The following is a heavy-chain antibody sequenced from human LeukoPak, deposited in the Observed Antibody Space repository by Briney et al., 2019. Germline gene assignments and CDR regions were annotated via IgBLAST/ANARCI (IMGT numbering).Heavy chain of an antibody. Sequence: GASVKVSCKVSGYTLTELSMHWVRQAPGKGLEWMGGFDPEDGETIYAQKFQGRVTMTEDTSTDTAYMELSSLRSEDSAVYYCATGVKGGSFWSGYYLDYWGQGTLVTVSS. J-gene: IGHJ4*02. V-gene: IGHV1-24*01. CDR2: FDPEDGET. D-gene: IGHD3-3*01. CDR1: GYTLTELS. CDR3: ATGVKGGSFWSGYYLDY.